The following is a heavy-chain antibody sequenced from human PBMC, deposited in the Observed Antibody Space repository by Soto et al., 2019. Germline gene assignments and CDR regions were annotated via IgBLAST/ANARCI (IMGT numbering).Heavy chain of an antibody. J-gene: IGHJ4*02. CDR3: AKRQLDDN. CDR2: ISESGSST. CDR1: GVTFRSYG. V-gene: IGHV3-23*01. Sequence: WGCMRLSCAASGVTFRSYGMSWVRQAPGKGLEWVSGISESGSSTTYADSVKGRFTISRDNSKNTLFLQMNTLRAEDTAIYYCAKRQLDDNWGQGTWGTV. D-gene: IGHD1-1*01.